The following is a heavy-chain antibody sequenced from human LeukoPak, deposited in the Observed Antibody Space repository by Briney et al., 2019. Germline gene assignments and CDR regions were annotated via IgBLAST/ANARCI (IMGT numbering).Heavy chain of an antibody. Sequence: AGYLSLYCAVSRITLSNNGMSWLRQAPGQGLEWVVGISDSGAMTKYAGSVKGRFTISRDNSKNTLYLQMNSLRAEDTAVYFCAKRGVVIRVILVGFHKEAYYFDSWGQGALVTVSS. CDR3: AKRGVVIRVILVGFHKEAYYFDS. D-gene: IGHD3-22*01. V-gene: IGHV3-23*01. CDR2: ISDSGAMT. J-gene: IGHJ4*02. CDR1: RITLSNNG.